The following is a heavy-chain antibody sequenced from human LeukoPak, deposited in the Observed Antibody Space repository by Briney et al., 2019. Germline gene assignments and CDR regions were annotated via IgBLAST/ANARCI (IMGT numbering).Heavy chain of an antibody. CDR1: GGSISSSSYY. CDR3: ASDDYYGSGSYRW. J-gene: IGHJ4*02. V-gene: IGHV4-39*07. D-gene: IGHD3-10*01. CDR2: IYYSGST. Sequence: PSETLSLTCTVSGGSISSSSYYWGWIRQPPGKGLEWIGSIYYSGSTYYNPSLKSRGTISVDTSKNQFSLKLSSVTAADTAVYYCASDDYYGSGSYRWWGQGTLVTVSS.